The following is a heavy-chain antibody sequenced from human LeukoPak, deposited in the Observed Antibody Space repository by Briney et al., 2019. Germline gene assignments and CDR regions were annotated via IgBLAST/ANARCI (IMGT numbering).Heavy chain of an antibody. V-gene: IGHV4-4*07. CDR2: IYTSGSP. Sequence: PSETLSLTCTVSGGSISSYDWSWIRQPAGKGLEWIGRIYTSGSPTYNPSLKSRVTMSLGTSKKQFSLKLTSVTAADTAVYYCARDGDSSGFYPNYYMDVWGKGTTVTISS. J-gene: IGHJ6*03. CDR1: GGSISSYD. D-gene: IGHD3-22*01. CDR3: ARDGDSSGFYPNYYMDV.